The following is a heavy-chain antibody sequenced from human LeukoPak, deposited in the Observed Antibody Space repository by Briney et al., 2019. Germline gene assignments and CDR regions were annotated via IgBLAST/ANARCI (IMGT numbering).Heavy chain of an antibody. CDR1: GGSISGYY. Sequence: SETLSLTCAVYGGSISGYYWSWIRQPPGKGLEWIGYVYYNGNTNYNASLKSRVTISADTSKNQFSLKLSSVTAADTAVYYCARSSSGWYGLFDSWGQEPWSPSPQ. CDR3: ARSSSGWYGLFDS. D-gene: IGHD6-19*01. V-gene: IGHV4-59*01. CDR2: VYYNGNT. J-gene: IGHJ5*01.